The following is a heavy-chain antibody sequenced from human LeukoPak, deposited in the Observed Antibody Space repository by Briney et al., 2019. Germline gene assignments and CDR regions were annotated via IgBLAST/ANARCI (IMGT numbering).Heavy chain of an antibody. CDR1: GFTFSSYA. V-gene: IGHV3-23*01. CDR3: ASLGGYSSGWYSYYYYYGMDV. D-gene: IGHD6-19*01. J-gene: IGHJ6*02. CDR2: ISGSGGST. Sequence: RPGGSLRLSCAASGFTFSSYAMSWVRQAPGKGLEWVSAISGSGGSTYYADSVKGRFTISRDNSKNTLYLQMNSLRAEDTAVYYCASLGGYSSGWYSYYYYYGMDVWGQGTTVTVSS.